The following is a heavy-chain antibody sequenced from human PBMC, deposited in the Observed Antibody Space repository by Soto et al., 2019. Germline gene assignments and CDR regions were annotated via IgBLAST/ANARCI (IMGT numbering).Heavy chain of an antibody. Sequence: QVQLQESGPGLVKPSQTLSLTCTVSGGSITSGGYYCSWIRPHPGKGLEWIGYICYSGSTYSNQPLKSRVTISVDTSKNQSSLKRSSVTAADTAVYYCARSVFPWGQVTLVTVSS. CDR2: ICYSGST. CDR1: GGSITSGGYY. CDR3: ARSVFP. J-gene: IGHJ5*02. V-gene: IGHV4-31*03.